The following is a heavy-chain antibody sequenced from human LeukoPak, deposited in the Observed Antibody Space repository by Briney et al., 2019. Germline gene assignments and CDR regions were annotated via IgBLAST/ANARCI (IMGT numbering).Heavy chain of an antibody. CDR2: IYSGGST. CDR1: GFTVSSNY. CDR3: ARGYCSGGSCYSEGVYFDY. V-gene: IGHV3-53*01. J-gene: IGHJ4*02. D-gene: IGHD2-15*01. Sequence: GGSLRLSCAASGFTVSSNYMSWVRQAPGKGLEWVSVIYSGGSTYYADSVKGRFTIPRDNSKNTLYLQMNSLRAEDTAVYYCARGYCSGGSCYSEGVYFDYWGQGTLVTVSS.